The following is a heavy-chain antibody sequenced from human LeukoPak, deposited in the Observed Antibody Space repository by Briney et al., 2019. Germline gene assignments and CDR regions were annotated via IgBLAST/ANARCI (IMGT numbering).Heavy chain of an antibody. V-gene: IGHV1-2*02. D-gene: IGHD4-17*01. J-gene: IGHJ5*02. CDR2: INPNSGGT. CDR1: GYTFTGYY. Sequence: GASVKVSCTASGYTFTGYYMHWVRQAPGQGLEWMGWINPNSGGTNYAQKFQGRVTMTRDTSISTAYMELSRLRSDDTAVYYCARVRGDYRKNWFDPWGQGTLVTVSS. CDR3: ARVRGDYRKNWFDP.